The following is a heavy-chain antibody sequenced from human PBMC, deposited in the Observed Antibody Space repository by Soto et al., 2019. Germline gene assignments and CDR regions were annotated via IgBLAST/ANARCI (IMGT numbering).Heavy chain of an antibody. D-gene: IGHD1-26*01. CDR2: IDPSDSYT. CDR3: ATHPGATEPYDY. J-gene: IGHJ4*02. V-gene: IGHV5-10-1*03. Sequence: EVQLVQSGAEVKKPGESLRISCKGSGYSFTSYWISWVRQMPGKGLEWMGRIDPSDSYTNYSPSFQGHVTISADKSISTAYLQWSSLKASDTAMYYCATHPGATEPYDYWGQGTLVTVSS. CDR1: GYSFTSYW.